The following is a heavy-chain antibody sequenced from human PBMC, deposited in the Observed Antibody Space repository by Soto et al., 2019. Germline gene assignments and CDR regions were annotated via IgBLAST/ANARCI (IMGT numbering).Heavy chain of an antibody. CDR3: ARGLTDAFDI. CDR2: IIPIFGTA. J-gene: IGHJ3*02. Sequence: TVKGWGKASGATVSSYAISWVRQAPAQGLEWMGGIIPIFGTANYAQKFQGRVTITADESTSTAYMELSSLRSEDTAVYYCARGLTDAFDIWGQGTMVTVSS. V-gene: IGHV1-69*13. CDR1: GATVSSYA.